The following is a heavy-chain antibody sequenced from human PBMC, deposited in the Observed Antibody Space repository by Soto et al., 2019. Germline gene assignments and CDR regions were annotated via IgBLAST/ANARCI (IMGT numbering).Heavy chain of an antibody. J-gene: IGHJ6*03. CDR3: AKGDISSWTYFYYYYMDV. D-gene: IGHD6-13*01. CDR1: GFTFSSYA. V-gene: IGHV3-23*01. Sequence: PGGSLRLSCAASGFTFSSYAMSWVRQAPGTGLEWVSAISGSGGSTYYADSVKGRFTISRDNSKNTLFLQMNSLRAEDTAVYYCAKGDISSWTYFYYYYMDVWGKRTTVTVSS. CDR2: ISGSGGST.